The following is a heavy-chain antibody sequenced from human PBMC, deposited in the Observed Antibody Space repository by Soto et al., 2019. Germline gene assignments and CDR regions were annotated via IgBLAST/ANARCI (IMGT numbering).Heavy chain of an antibody. V-gene: IGHV1-18*01. J-gene: IGHJ4*02. Sequence: ASVKVSCKASGYTFTSYGISWVRQAPGQGLEWMGWISAYNGNTNYAQKLQGRVTMTTDTSTSTAYMELRSLRSDDTAVYYCARAKTYYYDSSGYRPFDYWGQGTLVTVSS. CDR3: ARAKTYYYDSSGYRPFDY. D-gene: IGHD3-22*01. CDR1: GYTFTSYG. CDR2: ISAYNGNT.